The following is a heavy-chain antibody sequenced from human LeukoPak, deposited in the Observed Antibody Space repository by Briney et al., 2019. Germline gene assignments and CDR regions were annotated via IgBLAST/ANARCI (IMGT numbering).Heavy chain of an antibody. V-gene: IGHV2-70*11. CDR1: GGSFSGYY. Sequence: TLSLTCAVYGGSFSGYYWSWIRQPPGKALEWLARIDWDDDKYYSTSLKTRLTISKDTSKNQVVLTMTNMDPVDTATYYCARIRGSAEFDYWGQGTLVTVSS. CDR3: ARIRGSAEFDY. J-gene: IGHJ4*02. D-gene: IGHD1-14*01. CDR2: IDWDDDK.